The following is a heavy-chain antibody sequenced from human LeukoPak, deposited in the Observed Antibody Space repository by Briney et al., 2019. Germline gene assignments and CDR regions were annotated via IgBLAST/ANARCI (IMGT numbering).Heavy chain of an antibody. CDR1: GGSISSSTYY. Sequence: SETLSLTCTVSGGSISSSTYYWGWIRQPPGKGLEWIGSIFYSGRTYYNPSLKSRVTMSVDTSKNQFSLRLSSVNAADAAVYYCARDILATSIAAPYYWGQGTLVTVSS. CDR3: ARDILATSIAAPYY. D-gene: IGHD6-13*01. J-gene: IGHJ4*02. V-gene: IGHV4-39*07. CDR2: IFYSGRT.